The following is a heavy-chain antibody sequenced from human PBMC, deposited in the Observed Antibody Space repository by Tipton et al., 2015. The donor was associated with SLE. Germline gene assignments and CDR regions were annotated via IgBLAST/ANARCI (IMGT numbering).Heavy chain of an antibody. CDR3: GAAAAHGYFQH. CDR2: ISGSGGST. CDR1: GFTFSSYA. J-gene: IGHJ1*01. D-gene: IGHD6-13*01. Sequence: SLRLSCAASGFTFSSYAMSWVRQAPGKGLEWVSAISGSGGSTYYADSVKGRFTITRDNSGNTLYLQMNSLRAEDTAVYYCGAAAAHGYFQHWGQGTLVTVSS. V-gene: IGHV3-23*01.